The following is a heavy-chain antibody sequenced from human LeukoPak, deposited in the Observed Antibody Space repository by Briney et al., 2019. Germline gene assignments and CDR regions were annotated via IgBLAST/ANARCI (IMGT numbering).Heavy chain of an antibody. CDR1: GFTFSSYA. D-gene: IGHD4/OR15-4a*01. CDR3: VRGSSANYDT. Sequence: GGSLRLSCAASGFTFSSYAMCWVRQAPGKGLQWVSSITRSGDNTYYAASVKGRFTISRDNTKHTLHLQVNSLRAEDTAVYYGVRGSSANYDTWGQGTLVTVSS. J-gene: IGHJ5*02. CDR2: ITRSGDNT. V-gene: IGHV3-23*01.